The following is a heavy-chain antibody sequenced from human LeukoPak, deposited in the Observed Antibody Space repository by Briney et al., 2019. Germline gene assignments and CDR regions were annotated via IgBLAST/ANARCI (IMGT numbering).Heavy chain of an antibody. CDR3: ASNRAPYGSGSSAVDF. D-gene: IGHD3-10*01. CDR2: IYTSGST. CDR1: GGSISNYY. Sequence: SETLSLTCTVSGGSISNYYWSWIRQPAGKGLEWIGRIYTSGSTNYNPSLKSRVTMSIDTSKNQFSLKLSSVTAADTAVYYCASNRAPYGSGSSAVDFWGQGTLVTVSS. J-gene: IGHJ4*02. V-gene: IGHV4-4*07.